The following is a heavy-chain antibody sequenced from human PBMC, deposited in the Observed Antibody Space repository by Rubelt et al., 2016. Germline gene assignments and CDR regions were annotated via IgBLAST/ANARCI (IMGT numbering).Heavy chain of an antibody. J-gene: IGHJ4*02. Sequence: QMQLQESGPGQVKPSQILSLTCTISGGSIKSGGFYWSWIRQHPGRGLEWIGYIYYSGSTYYNPSLQSRVSISSDTSTNQFSLNLTSVTAADTAVYYCARRGYSANWYDATFDSWGQGILVTVSS. CDR3: ARRGYSANWYDATFDS. CDR1: GGSIKSGGFY. D-gene: IGHD1-1*01. CDR2: IYYSGST. V-gene: IGHV4-31*03.